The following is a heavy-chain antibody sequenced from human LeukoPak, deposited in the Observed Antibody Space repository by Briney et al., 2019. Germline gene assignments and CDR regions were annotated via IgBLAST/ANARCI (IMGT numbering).Heavy chain of an antibody. CDR3: ARSLGYCTNGVCPRYFDY. D-gene: IGHD2-8*01. CDR1: GGSISSYH. J-gene: IGHJ4*02. V-gene: IGHV4-4*07. CDR2: FYTSGST. Sequence: SETLSLTCTVSGGSISSYHWSWIRQPAGKGLEWIGRFYTSGSTNYNPSLKSRVTMSVDTSKNQFSLKLSSVTAADTAVYYCARSLGYCTNGVCPRYFDYWGQGTLVTVSS.